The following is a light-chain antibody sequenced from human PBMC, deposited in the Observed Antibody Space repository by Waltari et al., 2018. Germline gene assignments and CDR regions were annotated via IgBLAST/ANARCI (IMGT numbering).Light chain of an antibody. J-gene: IGLJ3*02. V-gene: IGLV1-44*01. Sequence: QSVVTQPPSASGTPGQRVTISCSGTSSNIGRNTVNWYQQLPGAAPKLLIYSNNQRPSGVPDRFSGSKSDTSASLAISGLQSGDEADYYCAAWDDSLNGWVFGGGTKLTVL. CDR3: AAWDDSLNGWV. CDR1: SSNIGRNT. CDR2: SNN.